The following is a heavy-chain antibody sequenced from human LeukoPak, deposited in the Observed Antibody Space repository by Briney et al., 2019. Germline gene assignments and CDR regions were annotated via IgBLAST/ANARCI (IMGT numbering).Heavy chain of an antibody. CDR2: MNPNSGNT. Sequence: ASVKVSCKASGYTFRSYDINWVRQATGQGLEWMGWMNPNSGNTGYAQKFQGRVTMTRNTSISTAYMELSSLRSEDTAVYYCARGDGSSWYAYYYYYYGMDVWGQGTTVTVSS. CDR1: GYTFRSYD. V-gene: IGHV1-8*01. D-gene: IGHD6-13*01. J-gene: IGHJ6*02. CDR3: ARGDGSSWYAYYYYYYGMDV.